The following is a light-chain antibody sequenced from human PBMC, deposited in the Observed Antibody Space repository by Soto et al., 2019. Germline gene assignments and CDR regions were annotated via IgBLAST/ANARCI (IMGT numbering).Light chain of an antibody. Sequence: EIVMTQSPATLSVSQGERATLSCRASQSVSSNLAWYQQTPGQAPRLLLYDASTRATGFPARFSGSGSGTEFTLTISSLQSEDFAVYYCQQYKKWPLTFGQGTKVEIK. V-gene: IGKV3-15*01. CDR2: DAS. J-gene: IGKJ1*01. CDR3: QQYKKWPLT. CDR1: QSVSSN.